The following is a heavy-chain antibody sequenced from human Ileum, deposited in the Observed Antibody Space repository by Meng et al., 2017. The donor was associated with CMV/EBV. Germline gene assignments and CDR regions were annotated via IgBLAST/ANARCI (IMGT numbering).Heavy chain of an antibody. J-gene: IGHJ5*01. CDR2: IINNGSSM. V-gene: IGHV3-48*03. CDR1: GFTFSSFE. Sequence: SLKISCAASGFTFSSFEMNWVRQAPGKGLEWVSQIINNGSSMYYADSVKGRFTISRDNAKNYLYLQMNSLGADDTALYYCARTYCTSTSCYRDSWGQGTPVTVSS. D-gene: IGHD2-2*01. CDR3: ARTYCTSTSCYRDS.